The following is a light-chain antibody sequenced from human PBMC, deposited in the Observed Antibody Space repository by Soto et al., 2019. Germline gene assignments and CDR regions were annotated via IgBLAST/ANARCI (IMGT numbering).Light chain of an antibody. V-gene: IGKV3-11*01. J-gene: IGKJ4*01. CDR3: QQRRKWPLA. Sequence: EIVLTQSPATLSLSPGERATLSCRASQSVSSYLAWYQQKPGQAPRLLIYDASNRAPGIPARFSGSGSGTDFTLTISSLEPEDFAVYYCQQRRKWPLAFGGGTKVELQ. CDR1: QSVSSY. CDR2: DAS.